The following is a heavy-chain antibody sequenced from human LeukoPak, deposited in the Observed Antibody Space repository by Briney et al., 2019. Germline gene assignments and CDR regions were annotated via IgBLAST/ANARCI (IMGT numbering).Heavy chain of an antibody. CDR1: GFTFSSYA. J-gene: IGHJ4*02. Sequence: GGSLRLSCAASGFTFSSYAMSWVRQAPGKGLEGVPAISGSGGSTYYADSVKGRFTISRDNSKNTLYLQMNSLRAEDTAVYYCAKSPGYSYGYVWWYFDYWGQGTLVTVSS. V-gene: IGHV3-23*01. CDR2: ISGSGGST. D-gene: IGHD5-18*01. CDR3: AKSPGYSYGYVWWYFDY.